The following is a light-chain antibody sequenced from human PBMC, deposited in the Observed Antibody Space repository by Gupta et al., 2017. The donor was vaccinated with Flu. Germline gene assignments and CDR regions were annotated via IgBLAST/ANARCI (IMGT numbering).Light chain of an antibody. CDR1: SSNIESNF. CDR2: RNN. Sequence: RVTISCSGSSSNIESNFVIWYQQLPGTAPKLLIYRNNQRPSGVPDRVSGSKSGTSASLAISGLQSDDEADYYCATWDDSLGGYVFGGGTKLTVL. V-gene: IGLV1-44*01. J-gene: IGLJ1*01. CDR3: ATWDDSLGGYV.